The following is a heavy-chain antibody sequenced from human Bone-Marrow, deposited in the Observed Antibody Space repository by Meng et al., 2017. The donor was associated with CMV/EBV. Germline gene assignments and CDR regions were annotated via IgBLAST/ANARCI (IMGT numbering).Heavy chain of an antibody. CDR3: ARDGGLPDAFDI. Sequence: GESLRLSCAASGFTFSSYEMNWVRQAPGKGLEWVANIKQDGSEKYYVDSVKGRFTISRDNAKNSLYLQMNSLRAEDTAVYYCARDGGLPDAFDIWGQGTMVTVSS. J-gene: IGHJ3*02. CDR2: IKQDGSEK. D-gene: IGHD3-3*01. CDR1: GFTFSSYE. V-gene: IGHV3-7*01.